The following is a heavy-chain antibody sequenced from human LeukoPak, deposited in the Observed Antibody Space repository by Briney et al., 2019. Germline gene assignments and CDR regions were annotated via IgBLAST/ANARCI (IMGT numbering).Heavy chain of an antibody. Sequence: HAGGSLRLSCAASGFTFSSYGMSWVRQAPGKGLEWVSAISGSGGSTYYADSVKGRFTISRDNSKNTLYLQMNSLRAEDTAVYYCAKDQWTNYAPMDYWGQGTLVTVSS. CDR2: ISGSGGST. D-gene: IGHD4/OR15-4a*01. J-gene: IGHJ4*02. CDR1: GFTFSSYG. CDR3: AKDQWTNYAPMDY. V-gene: IGHV3-23*01.